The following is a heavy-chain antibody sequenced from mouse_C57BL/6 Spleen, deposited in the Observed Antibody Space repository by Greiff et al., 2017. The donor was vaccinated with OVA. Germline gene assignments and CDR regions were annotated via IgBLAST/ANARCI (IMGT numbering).Heavy chain of an antibody. J-gene: IGHJ1*03. CDR3: VRSVSWYFDV. D-gene: IGHD6-2*01. CDR1: GFSFNTYA. V-gene: IGHV10-1*01. Sequence: EVHLVESGGGLVQPKGSLKLSCAASGFSFNTYAMNWVRQAPGKGLEWVARIRSKSNNYATYYADSVKDRITISRDDSESMLYLQMNNLKTEDTAMYYGVRSVSWYFDVWGTGTTVTVSS. CDR2: IRSKSNNYAT.